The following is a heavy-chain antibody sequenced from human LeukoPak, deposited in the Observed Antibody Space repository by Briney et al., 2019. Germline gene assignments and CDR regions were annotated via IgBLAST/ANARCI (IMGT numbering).Heavy chain of an antibody. CDR2: ISYDGSNK. J-gene: IGHJ4*02. D-gene: IGHD6-13*01. Sequence: GGSLRLSCAASGFTFSSYAMHWVRQAPGKGLEWVAVISYDGSNKYYADSVKGRFTISRDNSENTLYLQMNSLRAEDTAVYYCARRHSSSWYVDYWGQGTLVTVSS. V-gene: IGHV3-30*04. CDR1: GFTFSSYA. CDR3: ARRHSSSWYVDY.